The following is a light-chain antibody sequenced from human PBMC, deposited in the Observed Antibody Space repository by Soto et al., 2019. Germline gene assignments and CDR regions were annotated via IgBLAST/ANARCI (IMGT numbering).Light chain of an antibody. J-gene: IGKJ5*01. Sequence: EIVMTQSPATLSVSPGERATLSCRASQSVSSNLGWYQQRPGQAPRLLSYGASTRATGIPARFSGSGSGTEFTLTISSLQSEDSAVYYCQQYNNWSSITFGQGTRLEIK. V-gene: IGKV3-15*01. CDR3: QQYNNWSSIT. CDR2: GAS. CDR1: QSVSSN.